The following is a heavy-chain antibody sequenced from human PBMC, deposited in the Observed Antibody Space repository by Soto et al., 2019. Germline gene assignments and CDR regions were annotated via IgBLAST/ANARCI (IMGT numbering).Heavy chain of an antibody. Sequence: QLQLQASCPGLVKPSETLSLTCTVSGGSISSSSYYWGWIRQPPGKGLEWIGSIYYSGSTYYNPSRTSRVTLSVDTSTTQFSLTLSSVTAADTALYYCASKSHTYFDCWGQGTLVTVSS. V-gene: IGHV4-39*01. J-gene: IGHJ4*02. CDR2: IYYSGST. CDR1: GGSISSSSYY. CDR3: ASKSHTYFDC.